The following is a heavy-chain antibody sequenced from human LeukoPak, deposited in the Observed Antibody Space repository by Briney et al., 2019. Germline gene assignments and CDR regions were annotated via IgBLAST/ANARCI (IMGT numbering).Heavy chain of an antibody. Sequence: ASVKVSCKASGYTFTGYYMHWVRQAPGQGLEWMGWINPNSGGTNYAQKFQGRVTMTTDTSISTAYMELSRLRSDDTAVYYCARRSGSYSLFFDYWGQGTLVTVSS. V-gene: IGHV1-2*02. J-gene: IGHJ4*02. CDR2: INPNSGGT. CDR1: GYTFTGYY. CDR3: ARRSGSYSLFFDY. D-gene: IGHD1-26*01.